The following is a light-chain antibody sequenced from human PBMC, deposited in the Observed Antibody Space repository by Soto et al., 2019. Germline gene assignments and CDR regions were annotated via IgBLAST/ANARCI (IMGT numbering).Light chain of an antibody. J-gene: IGKJ2*01. Sequence: EIVMTQSPATLSVSPGERATLSCRASQSVSSNLVWYQQKPGQAPRLLMYGASTRATGIPARFSGSGSGTEFTLTISSLQSEDFAVYFCQQYYNWPPYTFGQGTKLEIK. V-gene: IGKV3-15*01. CDR3: QQYYNWPPYT. CDR1: QSVSSN. CDR2: GAS.